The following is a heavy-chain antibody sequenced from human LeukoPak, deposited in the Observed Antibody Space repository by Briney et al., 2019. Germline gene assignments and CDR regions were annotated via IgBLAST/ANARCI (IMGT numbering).Heavy chain of an antibody. Sequence: GASVKVSCKASGYTFTSYYMHWVRQAPGQGLEWMGIINPSGGSTSYAQEFQGRVTMTRDTSTSTVYMELSSLRSEDTAVYYCARQPYYYDRLDAFDIWGQGTMVTVSS. CDR3: ARQPYYYDRLDAFDI. J-gene: IGHJ3*02. V-gene: IGHV1-46*01. D-gene: IGHD3-22*01. CDR1: GYTFTSYY. CDR2: INPSGGST.